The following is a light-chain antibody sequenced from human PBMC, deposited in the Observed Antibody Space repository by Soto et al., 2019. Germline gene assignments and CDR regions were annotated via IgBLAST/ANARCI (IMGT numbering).Light chain of an antibody. Sequence: QSALTQPASVSGSPGQSITISCTGTRSDVGGYDYVSWYQQYPGKAPKLMIFDVTNRPSGVSTRFSGSKSGNTASLTISGLQAEDEADYYCSSYTASGTLYVFGTGTKLTVL. CDR3: SSYTASGTLYV. CDR1: RSDVGGYDY. V-gene: IGLV2-14*03. CDR2: DVT. J-gene: IGLJ1*01.